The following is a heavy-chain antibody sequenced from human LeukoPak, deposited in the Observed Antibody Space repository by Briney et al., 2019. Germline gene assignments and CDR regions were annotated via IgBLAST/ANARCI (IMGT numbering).Heavy chain of an antibody. CDR1: GFTFSSYS. CDR3: ARDGPADYGAIVYYYYMDV. D-gene: IGHD4-17*01. Sequence: GGSLRLSCAASGFTFSSYSMNWVRQAPGKGLEWVSSISSSSSYIYYADSVKGRFTISRDNAKNSLYLQMNSLRAEDTAVYYCARDGPADYGAIVYYYYMDVWGKGTTVTVSS. V-gene: IGHV3-21*01. CDR2: ISSSSSYI. J-gene: IGHJ6*03.